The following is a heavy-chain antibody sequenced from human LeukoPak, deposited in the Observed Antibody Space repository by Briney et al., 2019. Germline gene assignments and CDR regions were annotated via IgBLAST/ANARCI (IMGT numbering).Heavy chain of an antibody. Sequence: SETLSLTCAVSGGSISSYYWSWIRQPPGKGLEWIGYVSYSGRTNYNPSLTSRVTISVDTSKNQFSLRLRSVTAADTAVYYCARHSIASDGARLFDYWGRGTLVTVSS. J-gene: IGHJ4*02. CDR3: ARHSIASDGARLFDY. D-gene: IGHD2-21*01. V-gene: IGHV4-59*01. CDR1: GGSISSYY. CDR2: VSYSGRT.